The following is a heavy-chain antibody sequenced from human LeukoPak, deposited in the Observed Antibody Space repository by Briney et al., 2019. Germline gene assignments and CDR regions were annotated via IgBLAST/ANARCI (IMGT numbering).Heavy chain of an antibody. CDR1: KYTFTAYY. CDR3: VRDRSTGATAGTLHWFDP. CDR2: INPNSGDT. V-gene: IGHV1-2*02. Sequence: ASVKVSCKASKYTFTAYYLHWVRQAPGQGLEWMGWINPNSGDTNYAQKFQGRVTMTRDTSSNTGYMELSRLTSDDTAVYSCVRDRSTGATAGTLHWFDPWGQGTLVTVSS. D-gene: IGHD6-13*01. J-gene: IGHJ5*02.